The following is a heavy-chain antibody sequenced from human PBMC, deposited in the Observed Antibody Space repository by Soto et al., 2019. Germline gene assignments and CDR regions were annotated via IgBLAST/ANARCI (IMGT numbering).Heavy chain of an antibody. Sequence: SETLSLTCAVYGGSFSGYYWSWIRQPPGKGLEWIGEINHSGSTNYNPSLKSRVTISVDTSKNQFSLKLSSVTAADTAVYYCARGGGFCSGGSCYSSQKNNWFDPWGQGTLVTVSS. CDR2: INHSGST. CDR1: GGSFSGYY. CDR3: ARGGGFCSGGSCYSSQKNNWFDP. D-gene: IGHD2-15*01. V-gene: IGHV4-34*01. J-gene: IGHJ5*02.